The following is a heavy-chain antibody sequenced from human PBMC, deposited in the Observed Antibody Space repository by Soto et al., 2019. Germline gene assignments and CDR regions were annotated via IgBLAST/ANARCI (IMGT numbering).Heavy chain of an antibody. CDR1: GYTFTDYG. CDR3: ARADYGDTKIYSFDH. CDR2: ISPYTGKT. J-gene: IGHJ4*02. V-gene: IGHV1-18*01. Sequence: QVQLVQSGAEVTQPGASVTVSCKTSGYTFTDYGISWFRQAPGQGLEWMGWISPYTGKTNYIQEFQARVTITTDTSSATVYMDLRTLKSDDTAIYFCARADYGDTKIYSFDHWGQGTLVTVSS. D-gene: IGHD4-17*01.